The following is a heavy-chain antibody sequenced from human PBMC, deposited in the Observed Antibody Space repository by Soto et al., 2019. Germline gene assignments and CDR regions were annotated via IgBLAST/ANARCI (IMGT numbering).Heavy chain of an antibody. Sequence: SETLSLTCAVYGGSFSGYYWSWIRQPPGKGLEWIGEINHSGSTNYNPSLKSRVTISVDTSKNQFSLKLSSVTAADTAVYYCARGVSGWYDWSYCDYWGQGTLVTVSS. CDR2: INHSGST. CDR1: GGSFSGYY. CDR3: ARGVSGWYDWSYCDY. J-gene: IGHJ4*02. V-gene: IGHV4-34*01. D-gene: IGHD6-19*01.